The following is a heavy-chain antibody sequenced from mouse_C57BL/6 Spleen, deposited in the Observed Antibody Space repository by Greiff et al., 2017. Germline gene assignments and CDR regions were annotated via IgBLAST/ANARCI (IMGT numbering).Heavy chain of an antibody. J-gene: IGHJ3*01. V-gene: IGHV1-55*01. Sequence: QVQLQQPGAELVKPGASVKMSCKASGYTFTSYWLTWVKQRPGQGLEWIGDIYPGSGSTNYNEKFKSKATLTVDTSSSTAYMQLSSLTSEDSAVYYCARRVYYGTSWFAYWGQGTLVTVSA. CDR2: IYPGSGST. CDR3: ARRVYYGTSWFAY. CDR1: GYTFTSYW. D-gene: IGHD1-1*01.